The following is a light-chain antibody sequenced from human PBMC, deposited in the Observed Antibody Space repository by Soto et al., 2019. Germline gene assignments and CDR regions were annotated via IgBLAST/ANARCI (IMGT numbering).Light chain of an antibody. J-gene: IGLJ3*02. Sequence: QSALTQPASVSGSPGQSITISCTGTSSDIGIYNYVSWYQQHPGKDPKLMIYEVSNRPSGVSNRFSGSKSGNTASLTISGLQAEDEADYYCSSYTSSSPLVFGGGTKLTVL. CDR2: EVS. CDR3: SSYTSSSPLV. CDR1: SSDIGIYNY. V-gene: IGLV2-14*01.